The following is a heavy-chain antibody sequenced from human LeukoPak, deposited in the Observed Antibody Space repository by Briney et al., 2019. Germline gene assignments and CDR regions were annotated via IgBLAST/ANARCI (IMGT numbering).Heavy chain of an antibody. J-gene: IGHJ2*01. D-gene: IGHD3-9*01. Sequence: GGSLRLSCAASGFTFSSYSMNWVRQAPGKGLEWVSSISSVSSYIYYADSVKGRFTIPRDNAKNTLYLQMNSLRAEDTAVYYCARDHRDYDILTGYYTYWYFDLWGRGTLVTVSS. V-gene: IGHV3-21*04. CDR1: GFTFSSYS. CDR3: ARDHRDYDILTGYYTYWYFDL. CDR2: ISSVSSYI.